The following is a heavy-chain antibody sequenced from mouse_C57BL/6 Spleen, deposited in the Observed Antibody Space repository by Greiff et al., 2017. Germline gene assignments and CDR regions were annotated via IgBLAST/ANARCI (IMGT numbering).Heavy chain of an antibody. V-gene: IGHV5-4*03. J-gene: IGHJ3*01. CDR1: GFTFSSYA. Sequence: EVMLVESGGGLVKPGGSLKLSCAASGFTFSSYAMSWVRQTPEKRLEWVATISDGGSYTYYPDNVKGRFTISRDNAKHHLSLQMSHLKSEDTSMYYCASDINYDGSSDGFAYWGQGTLVTVSA. D-gene: IGHD1-1*01. CDR3: ASDINYDGSSDGFAY. CDR2: ISDGGSYT.